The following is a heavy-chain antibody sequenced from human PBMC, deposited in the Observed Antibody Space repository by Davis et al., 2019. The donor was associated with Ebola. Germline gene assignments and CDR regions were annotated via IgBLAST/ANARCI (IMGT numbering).Heavy chain of an antibody. CDR1: GFTFSSYG. CDR3: ARRVWYYGMDV. J-gene: IGHJ6*02. Sequence: GESLKISCVASGFTFSSYGMHWVRQAPGKGLEWVAVISYDGSNKYYADSVKGRFTISRDNAKNSLYLQMNSLRAEDTAVYYCARRVWYYGMDVWGQGTTVTVSS. V-gene: IGHV3-30*12. D-gene: IGHD3-10*01. CDR2: ISYDGSNK.